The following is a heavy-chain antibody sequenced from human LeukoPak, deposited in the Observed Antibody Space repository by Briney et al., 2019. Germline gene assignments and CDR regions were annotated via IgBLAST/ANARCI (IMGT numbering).Heavy chain of an antibody. Sequence: PSETLSLTCDISGASVTTNNWWSWVRQPPGKRLEWIGQTSQGGTNYNPSLRSRATISVDKPNNQFSLNLKFVTAADTAVYYCARDGGGFDYWGQGLLVTVSS. J-gene: IGHJ4*02. CDR3: ARDGGGFDY. D-gene: IGHD2-15*01. CDR2: TSQGGT. CDR1: GASVTTNNW. V-gene: IGHV4-4*02.